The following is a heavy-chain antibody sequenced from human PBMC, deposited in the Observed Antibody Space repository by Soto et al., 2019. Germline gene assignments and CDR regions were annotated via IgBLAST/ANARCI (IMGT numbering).Heavy chain of an antibody. J-gene: IGHJ4*02. Sequence: PGGSLRLSCAASGFTFSSYAMSWVRQAPGKGLEWVSAISGSGGSTYYADSVKGRFTISRDNSKNTLYLQMNSLRAEDTAVYYCAIDRPWIQLWLRTDYWGQGTLVTVSS. V-gene: IGHV3-23*01. CDR1: GFTFSSYA. D-gene: IGHD5-18*01. CDR3: AIDRPWIQLWLRTDY. CDR2: ISGSGGST.